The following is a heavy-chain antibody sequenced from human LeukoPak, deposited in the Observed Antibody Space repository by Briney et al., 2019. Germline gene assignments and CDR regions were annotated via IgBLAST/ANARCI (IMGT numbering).Heavy chain of an antibody. CDR3: ARHGGSLGYFDY. Sequence: SEILSLTCSVSGGSISTYYWSWIRQTPGKGLEWIGYVYDSGTTNYNPSLKRRVTISSDTSKNQFSLNLRSVNAADTAIYYCARHGGSLGYFDYWGQGTLVTVSS. J-gene: IGHJ4*02. CDR1: GGSISTYY. CDR2: VYDSGTT. D-gene: IGHD1-26*01. V-gene: IGHV4-59*08.